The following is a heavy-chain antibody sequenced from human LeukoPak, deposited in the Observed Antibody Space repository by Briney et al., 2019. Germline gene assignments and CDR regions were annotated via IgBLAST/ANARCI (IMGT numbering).Heavy chain of an antibody. V-gene: IGHV1-8*01. Sequence: ASVKVSCKASGYTFTSYDINWVRQANGQGLEWMGRMNPNSGNTDYAQKFQGRVTMTRKTSISTAYMELRSLRSEDTAVYYCARGLTQISSGWDDYWGQGTLVPVSS. D-gene: IGHD6-19*01. J-gene: IGHJ4*02. CDR1: GYTFTSYD. CDR3: ARGLTQISSGWDDY. CDR2: MNPNSGNT.